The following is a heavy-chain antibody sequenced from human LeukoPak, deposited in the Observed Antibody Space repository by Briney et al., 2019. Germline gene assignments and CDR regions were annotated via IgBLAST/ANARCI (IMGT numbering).Heavy chain of an antibody. V-gene: IGHV3-33*01. CDR2: IWYDGSNK. J-gene: IGHJ6*04. Sequence: GGSLGLSCAASGFTFSSYGMHWVRQAPGKGLEWVAVIWYDGSNKYYADSVKGRFTISRDNSKNTLYLQMNSLRAEDTAVYYCARGCSGGSCYSYYYGMDVWGKGTTVTVSS. CDR1: GFTFSSYG. CDR3: ARGCSGGSCYSYYYGMDV. D-gene: IGHD2-15*01.